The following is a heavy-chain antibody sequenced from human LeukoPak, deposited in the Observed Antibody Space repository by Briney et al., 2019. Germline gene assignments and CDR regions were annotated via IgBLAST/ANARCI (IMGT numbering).Heavy chain of an antibody. CDR3: ARAGYSYGYWIFDY. CDR2: IYTSGST. Sequence: SQTLSLTXTVSGGSIRSGSYYWSWIRQPAGKGLEWIGRIYTSGSTNYNPSLKSRVTISVDTSKNQFSLKLSSVTAADTAVYYCARAGYSYGYWIFDYWGQGTLVTVSS. CDR1: GGSIRSGSYY. D-gene: IGHD5-18*01. J-gene: IGHJ4*02. V-gene: IGHV4-61*02.